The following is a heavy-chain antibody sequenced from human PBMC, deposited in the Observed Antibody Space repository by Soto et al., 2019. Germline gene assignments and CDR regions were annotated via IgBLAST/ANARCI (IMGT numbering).Heavy chain of an antibody. CDR2: IYYSGST. CDR1: GCSISSYY. CDR3: ARLRYYYASQGFDP. J-gene: IGHJ5*02. V-gene: IGHV4-59*08. Sequence: QVQLQESGPGLVKPSETLSLTCTVSGCSISSYYWSWIRQPPGKGLEWIGYIYYSGSTNHNPSLKSRVTISVDTAKNQFSLKLSSVTAADTAVYYCARLRYYYASQGFDPWGQGTLVTVSS. D-gene: IGHD3-10*01.